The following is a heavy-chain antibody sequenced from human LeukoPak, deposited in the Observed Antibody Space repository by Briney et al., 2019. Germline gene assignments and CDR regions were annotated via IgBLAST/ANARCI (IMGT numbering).Heavy chain of an antibody. CDR1: GFTFSSYS. Sequence: GGSLRLSCAASGFTFSSYSMNWVRQAPGKGLGWVSSISSSSSYIYYADSVKGRFTIPRDNAKNSLYLQMNSLRAEDTAVYYCARVEMATIHFDYWGQGTLVTVSS. J-gene: IGHJ4*02. CDR2: ISSSSSYI. D-gene: IGHD5-24*01. CDR3: ARVEMATIHFDY. V-gene: IGHV3-21*01.